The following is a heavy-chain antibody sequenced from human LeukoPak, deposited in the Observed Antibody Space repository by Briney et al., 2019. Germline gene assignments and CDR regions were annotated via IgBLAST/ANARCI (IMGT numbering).Heavy chain of an antibody. J-gene: IGHJ4*02. CDR3: ARAIEVGAMTPFDY. Sequence: PSETLSLICTVSGYSISSGYYWGWIRQPPGKGLEWIGSIYHSGSTYYNPSLKSRVTISVDTSKNQFSLKLSSVTAADTAVYYCARAIEVGAMTPFDYWGQGTLVTVSS. CDR2: IYHSGST. CDR1: GYSISSGYY. V-gene: IGHV4-38-2*02. D-gene: IGHD1-26*01.